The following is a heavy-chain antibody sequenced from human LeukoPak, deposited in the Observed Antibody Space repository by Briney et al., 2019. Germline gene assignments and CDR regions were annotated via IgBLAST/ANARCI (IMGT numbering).Heavy chain of an antibody. J-gene: IGHJ5*02. Sequence: SETLSLTCAVSGDSISRSNWWSWVRQPPGKGLEWIGEISHSENTNYNPSLKSRVTISADKSKNQFSLKLSSVTAADTAVYYCARGGVGTLAAWFDPWGQGTLVTVSS. V-gene: IGHV4-4*02. D-gene: IGHD4-23*01. CDR1: GDSISRSNW. CDR3: ARGGVGTLAAWFDP. CDR2: ISHSENT.